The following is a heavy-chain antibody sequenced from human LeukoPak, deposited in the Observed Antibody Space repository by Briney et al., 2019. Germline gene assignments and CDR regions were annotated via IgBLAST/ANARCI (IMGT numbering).Heavy chain of an antibody. CDR1: GGSFTTHY. CDR2: IYSSGST. V-gene: IGHV4-4*07. Sequence: PSETLSLTCTVSGGSFTTHYWNWFRQPPGKGLEWIGRIYSSGSTNYKSSLMSRVIMLIDTSKHQLSLKLSSVTAADTAIYYCARDIGLDYSSSSFASDIWGPGTLVIVSS. CDR3: ARDIGLDYSSSSFASDI. D-gene: IGHD6-6*01. J-gene: IGHJ3*02.